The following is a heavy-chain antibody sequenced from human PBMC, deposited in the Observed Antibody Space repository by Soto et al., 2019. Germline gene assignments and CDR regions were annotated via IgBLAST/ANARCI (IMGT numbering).Heavy chain of an antibody. CDR1: SGSISSSNW. D-gene: IGHD2-15*01. CDR2: IYHSGST. V-gene: IGHV4-4*02. CDR3: ARGPLDCSGGSCYGV. Sequence: QVQLQESGPGLVKPSGTLSLTCAVSSGSISSSNWWSWVRQPPGKGLEWIGEIYHSGSTNYNPSLKSRVTISVDKSKNQFSLKLSSVTAADTAAYYCARGPLDCSGGSCYGVWGQGTLVTVSS. J-gene: IGHJ4*02.